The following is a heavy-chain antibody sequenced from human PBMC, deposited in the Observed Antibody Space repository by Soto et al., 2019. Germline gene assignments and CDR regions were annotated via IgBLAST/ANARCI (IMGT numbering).Heavy chain of an antibody. CDR3: ARGIAVAGPTGYYYYYYGMDV. Sequence: GESLKISCKGSGYSFTSHWIGWVRQMPGKGLEWMGIIYPGDSDTRYSPSFQGQVTISADKSISTAYLQWSSLKASDTAMYYCARGIAVAGPTGYYYYYYGMDVWGQGTTVTVSS. J-gene: IGHJ6*02. CDR1: GYSFTSHW. CDR2: IYPGDSDT. V-gene: IGHV5-51*01. D-gene: IGHD6-19*01.